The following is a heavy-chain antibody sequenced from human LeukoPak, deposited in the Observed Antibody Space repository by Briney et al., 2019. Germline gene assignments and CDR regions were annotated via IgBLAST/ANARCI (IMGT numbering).Heavy chain of an antibody. CDR3: ARRLLGYCSGGSCYSGYFQH. D-gene: IGHD2-15*01. V-gene: IGHV4-34*01. Sequence: SETLSLTCAVYGGSFSGYFWSWIRQPPGKGLEWIGEINHSGSTNHNPSLKSRVTISVDTSKNQFSLKLSSATAADTAVYYCARRLLGYCSGGSCYSGYFQHWGQGTLVTVSS. CDR1: GGSFSGYF. CDR2: INHSGST. J-gene: IGHJ1*01.